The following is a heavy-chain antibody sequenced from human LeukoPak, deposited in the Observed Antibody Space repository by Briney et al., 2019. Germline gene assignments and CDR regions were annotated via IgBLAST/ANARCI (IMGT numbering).Heavy chain of an antibody. Sequence: EGSLRLSCAASGFTLSSYWMSWVRQAPGKGLEWVANIKQDGSEKYYVDSVKGRFTISRDNAKNSLYLQMNSLRAEDTAVYYCARDPYCGGDCYLPYFDYWGQGTLVTVSS. J-gene: IGHJ4*02. CDR1: GFTLSSYW. CDR2: IKQDGSEK. CDR3: ARDPYCGGDCYLPYFDY. V-gene: IGHV3-7*01. D-gene: IGHD2-21*02.